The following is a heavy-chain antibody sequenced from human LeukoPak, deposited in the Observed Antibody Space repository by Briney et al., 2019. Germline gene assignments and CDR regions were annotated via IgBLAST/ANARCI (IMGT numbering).Heavy chain of an antibody. J-gene: IGHJ5*02. D-gene: IGHD3-22*01. CDR1: GGTFSSYA. Sequence: ASVKVSCKASGGTFSSYAISWVRQAPGQGLEWMGWINPNSGGTNYAQKFQGRVTMTRDTSISTAYMELSRLRSDDTAVYCCARPKLPNYYDSSGYYPWGQGTLVTVSS. CDR2: INPNSGGT. V-gene: IGHV1-2*02. CDR3: ARPKLPNYYDSSGYYP.